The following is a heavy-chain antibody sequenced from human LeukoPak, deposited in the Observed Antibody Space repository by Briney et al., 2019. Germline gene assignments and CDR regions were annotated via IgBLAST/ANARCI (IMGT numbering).Heavy chain of an antibody. CDR3: ARETYDLDAFDI. Sequence: GGSLRLSCAASGFTFSSYSMSWVRQAPGKGLEWVSSISSSSSYIYYADSVKGRFTISRDNAKNSLYLQMNSLRAEDTAVYYCARETYDLDAFDIWGQGTMVTVSS. J-gene: IGHJ3*02. V-gene: IGHV3-21*01. CDR2: ISSSSSYI. D-gene: IGHD2-8*01. CDR1: GFTFSSYS.